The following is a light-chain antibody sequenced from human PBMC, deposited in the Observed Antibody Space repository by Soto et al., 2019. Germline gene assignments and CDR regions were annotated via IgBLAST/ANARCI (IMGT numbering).Light chain of an antibody. J-gene: IGLJ1*01. V-gene: IGLV2-14*01. CDR2: EVS. Sequence: QSVLTQPASVSGSPGQSITISCTGTSSDVGGYNFVSWYQQHPGKAPKLLIYEVSHRPSGVSNRFSGSKSGNTASLTISGLQAEDESDYYCSSYSSSSTYVFGTGTKLTVL. CDR3: SSYSSSSTYV. CDR1: SSDVGGYNF.